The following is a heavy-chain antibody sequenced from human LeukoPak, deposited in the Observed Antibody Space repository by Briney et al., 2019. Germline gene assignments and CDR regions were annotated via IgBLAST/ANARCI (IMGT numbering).Heavy chain of an antibody. D-gene: IGHD3-22*01. Sequence: GGSLRLSCGASGFSFTTAWMSWVRQAPGKGLEWVARIKSGGAVDYASPVKGRLTISKDYSKNTLYLQMNSLKVEDTAVYYCVIDDYYDYSGTREADYFDYWGQGTLVTVSS. V-gene: IGHV3-15*01. CDR1: GFSFTTAW. CDR3: VIDDYYDYSGTREADYFDY. CDR2: IKSGGAV. J-gene: IGHJ4*02.